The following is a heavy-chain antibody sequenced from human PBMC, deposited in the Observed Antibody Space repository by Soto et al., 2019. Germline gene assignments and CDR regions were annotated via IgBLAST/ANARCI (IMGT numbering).Heavy chain of an antibody. J-gene: IGHJ4*02. Sequence: QVHLQESGPGLVKPSGTLSLTCAVSGASIGSIGSTNWWNWVRQPPGKGLEWIGEVFHTGTANYSPSLMNRVIISVDKSKNQFSLKLNSVTAADTAVYYCGDPPAGYWGQGTLVTVSS. CDR1: GASIGSIGSTNW. CDR3: GDPPAGY. CDR2: VFHTGTA. V-gene: IGHV4-4*02.